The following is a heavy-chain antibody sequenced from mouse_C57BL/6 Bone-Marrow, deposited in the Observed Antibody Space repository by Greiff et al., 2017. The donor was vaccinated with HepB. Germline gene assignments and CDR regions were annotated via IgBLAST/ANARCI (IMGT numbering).Heavy chain of an antibody. D-gene: IGHD1-1*01. Sequence: EVQVVESGGGLVKPGGSLKLSCAASGFTFSSYAMSWVRQTPEKRLEWVATISDGGSYTYYPDNVKGRFTISRDNAKNNLYLQMSHLKSEDTAMYYCAREGRLLRFLFDYWGQGTTLTVSS. V-gene: IGHV5-4*01. CDR3: AREGRLLRFLFDY. CDR2: ISDGGSYT. J-gene: IGHJ2*01. CDR1: GFTFSSYA.